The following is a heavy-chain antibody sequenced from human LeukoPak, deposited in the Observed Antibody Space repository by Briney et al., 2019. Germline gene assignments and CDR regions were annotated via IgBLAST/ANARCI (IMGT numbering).Heavy chain of an antibody. CDR3: VRDRELNY. CDR1: GGSINSRSHY. CDR2: IYYSGST. Sequence: SETLSLTCIVSGGSINSRSHYWGWIRQPPGKGLEWIGNIYYSGSTSYNPSLKSRATISADTSKNQFSLKLSSVTAADTAVYYCVRDRELNYWGQGTLVTVSS. D-gene: IGHD1-7*01. V-gene: IGHV4-39*07. J-gene: IGHJ4*02.